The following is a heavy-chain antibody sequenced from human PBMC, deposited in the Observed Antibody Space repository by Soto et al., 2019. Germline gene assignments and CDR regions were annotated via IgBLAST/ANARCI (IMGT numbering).Heavy chain of an antibody. V-gene: IGHV4-34*01. CDR2: INHSGST. D-gene: IGHD4-17*01. CDR3: ARVDIGTAGYGDTLDY. CDR1: GGSFSGYY. Sequence: PSETLSLTCAVYGGSFSGYYWSWIRQPPGKGLEWIGEINHSGSTNYNPSLKSRVTISVDTSKNQFSLKLSSVTAADTAVYYCARVDIGTAGYGDTLDYWGQGTLVTVSS. J-gene: IGHJ4*02.